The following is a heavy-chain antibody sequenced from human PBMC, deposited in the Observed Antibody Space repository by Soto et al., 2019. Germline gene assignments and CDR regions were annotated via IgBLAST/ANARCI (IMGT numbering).Heavy chain of an antibody. CDR2: VTNSGSST. Sequence: GGSLRLSCAASGFTFRDCAMSWVRQAPGRGLEWVSGVTNSGSSTYYADSVKGRFTISRDNSKNTLYLQMNSLRAEDTAVYYCAKHSRETTACCGEDWGQGTRFTVSS. CDR3: AKHSRETTACCGED. V-gene: IGHV3-23*01. J-gene: IGHJ4*02. D-gene: IGHD2-21*01. CDR1: GFTFRDCA.